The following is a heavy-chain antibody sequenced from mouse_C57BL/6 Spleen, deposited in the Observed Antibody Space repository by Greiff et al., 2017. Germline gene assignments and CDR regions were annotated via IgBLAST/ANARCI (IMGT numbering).Heavy chain of an antibody. V-gene: IGHV1-80*01. CDR3: ARESLLTRFAV. J-gene: IGHJ3*01. Sequence: WVKQRPGKGLEWIGQIYPGDGDTNYNGKFKGKATLTADKSSSTAYMQLSSLTSEDSAVYFCARESLLTRFAVWGKGTLVTVSA. D-gene: IGHD1-2*01. CDR2: IYPGDGDT.